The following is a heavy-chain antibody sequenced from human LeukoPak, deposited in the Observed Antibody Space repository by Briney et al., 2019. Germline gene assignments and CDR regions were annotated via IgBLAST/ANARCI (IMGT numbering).Heavy chain of an antibody. D-gene: IGHD7-27*01. CDR3: AKEGGDWGEGYFDY. CDR1: GFTFSDSY. CDR2: ISSSDGTI. V-gene: IGHV3-11*01. Sequence: GGSLRLSCAASGFTFSDSYMSWIRQVPGKELEWISYISSSDGTIYYADSVKGRFTISRDNAKNSLYLQMNSLRAEDTAVYYCAKEGGDWGEGYFDYWGQGTLVTVSS. J-gene: IGHJ4*02.